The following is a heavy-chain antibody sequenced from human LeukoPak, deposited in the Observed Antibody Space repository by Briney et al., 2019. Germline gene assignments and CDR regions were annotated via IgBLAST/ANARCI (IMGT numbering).Heavy chain of an antibody. D-gene: IGHD5-12*01. V-gene: IGHV1-18*01. Sequence: ASVKVSCKASGYTFISYGISWVRQAPGQGLEWMGWISAYNGNTNYAQKLQGRVTMTTDTSTSTAYMELRSLRSDDTAVYYCARVGIVATIHYYYGMDVWGQGTTVTVSS. J-gene: IGHJ6*02. CDR3: ARVGIVATIHYYYGMDV. CDR1: GYTFISYG. CDR2: ISAYNGNT.